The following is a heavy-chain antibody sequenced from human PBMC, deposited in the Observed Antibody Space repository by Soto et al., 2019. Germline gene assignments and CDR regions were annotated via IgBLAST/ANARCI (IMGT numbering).Heavy chain of an antibody. J-gene: IGHJ4*02. CDR3: ARSDGWYALHS. V-gene: IGHV4-4*02. CDR1: GASISTNNW. D-gene: IGHD6-19*01. Sequence: QVQLQESGPGLVKPSGTLSLTCAVSGASISTNNWWSWVRQPPGKGLEWIGEIYQSGSTSYNPSLKRRVTISVDKSKKHFSLKLSSVTAADTAVYYCARSDGWYALHSWGQGPLVTVSS. CDR2: IYQSGST.